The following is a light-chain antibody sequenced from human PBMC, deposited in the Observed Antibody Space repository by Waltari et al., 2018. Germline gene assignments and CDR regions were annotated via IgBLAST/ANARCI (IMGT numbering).Light chain of an antibody. CDR3: QQLNSYQWT. CDR2: AAS. V-gene: IGKV1-9*01. J-gene: IGKJ1*01. Sequence: IQLTQSSSSLSASVGDRVTLTCRASQGINNYLAWYQQKPGKAPKLLIYAASTLQSGVPSRFSGSGSGTDFTLTISSLQPEDFASYYCQQLNSYQWTFGQGTKVEVK. CDR1: QGINNY.